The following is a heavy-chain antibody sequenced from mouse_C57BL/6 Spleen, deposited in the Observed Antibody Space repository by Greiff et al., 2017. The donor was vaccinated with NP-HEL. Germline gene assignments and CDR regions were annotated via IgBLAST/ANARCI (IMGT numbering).Heavy chain of an antibody. J-gene: IGHJ3*01. CDR1: GYTFTSYW. CDR2: INPSNGGT. D-gene: IGHD1-1*01. V-gene: IGHV1-53*01. CDR3: ARELYYGRAWFAY. Sequence: VQLQQPGTELVKPGASVKLSCKASGYTFTSYWMHWVKQRPGQGLEWIGNINPSNGGTNYNEKFKSKATLTVDKSSSTAYMQLSSLTSEDSAVYYRARELYYGRAWFAYWGQGTLVTVSA.